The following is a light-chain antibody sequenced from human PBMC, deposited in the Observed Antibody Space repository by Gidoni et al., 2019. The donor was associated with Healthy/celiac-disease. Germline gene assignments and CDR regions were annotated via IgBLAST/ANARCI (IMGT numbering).Light chain of an antibody. CDR1: SSDVCRYNY. V-gene: IGLV2-14*01. CDR3: SSYTSSSTWV. Sequence: QSALTQPASLSGSPGQSITISCTGTSSDVCRYNYVSWYQQHPGKSPKLMMYEVSNRPSGVSNRFSGSKSGNTASLTISGLQAEDEADYYCSSYTSSSTWVFGGGTKLTVL. CDR2: EVS. J-gene: IGLJ3*02.